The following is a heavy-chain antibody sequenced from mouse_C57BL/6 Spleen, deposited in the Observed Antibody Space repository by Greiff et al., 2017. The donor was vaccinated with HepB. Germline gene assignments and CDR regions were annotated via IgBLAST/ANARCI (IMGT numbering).Heavy chain of an antibody. D-gene: IGHD1-1*01. CDR2: IRNKANGYTT. V-gene: IGHV7-3*01. CDR1: GFTFTDYY. CDR3: ARNYYGSSYVLDAMDY. J-gene: IGHJ4*01. Sequence: EVKLEESGGGLVQPGGSLSLSCAASGFTFTDYYMSWVRQPPGKALEWLGFIRNKANGYTTEYSASVKGRFTISRDNSQSILYLQMNALRAEDSATYYCARNYYGSSYVLDAMDYWGQGTSVTVSS.